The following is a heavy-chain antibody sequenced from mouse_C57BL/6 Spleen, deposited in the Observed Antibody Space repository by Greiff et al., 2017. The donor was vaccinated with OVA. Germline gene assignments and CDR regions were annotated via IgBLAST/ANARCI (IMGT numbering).Heavy chain of an antibody. CDR1: GFNIKDDY. CDR3: TTGYYGSDYAMDY. J-gene: IGHJ4*01. V-gene: IGHV14-4*01. D-gene: IGHD1-1*01. Sequence: EVQLQQSGAELVRPGASVKLSCTASGFNIKDDYMHWVKQRPEQGLEWIGWIDPADGDTDYASKFPGKATITADTSSNTAYLQLSSLTSEDTAVYYCTTGYYGSDYAMDYWGQGTSVTVSS. CDR2: IDPADGDT.